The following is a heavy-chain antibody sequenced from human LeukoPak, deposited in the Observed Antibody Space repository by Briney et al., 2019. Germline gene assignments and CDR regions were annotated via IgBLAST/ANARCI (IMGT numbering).Heavy chain of an antibody. V-gene: IGHV4-4*07. Sequence: PSETLSLTCTFSRRSISRYYWSWIRQPAGKGLEWIGRIYTSGCPNYNPTLNSRVTMSVDTSKNQFSLKLSSVTAADTAVYYCARDFVVPAAITYNWFDPWGQGTLVTVSS. J-gene: IGHJ5*02. CDR3: ARDFVVPAAITYNWFDP. D-gene: IGHD2-2*01. CDR1: RRSISRYY. CDR2: IYTSGCP.